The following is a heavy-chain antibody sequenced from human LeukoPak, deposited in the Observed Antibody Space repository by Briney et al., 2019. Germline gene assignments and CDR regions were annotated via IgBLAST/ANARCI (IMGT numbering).Heavy chain of an antibody. CDR1: GFTFSTYW. V-gene: IGHV3-7*01. D-gene: IGHD4-17*01. CDR3: VREEYGDHMWW. J-gene: IGHJ4*02. Sequence: GGSLRLSCAASGFTFSTYWMSWVRQAPGKGLEWVANIKQDGSQKYYVDSVKGRFTISRDNAKNSLYLQMNSLRVEDTAVYHCVREEYGDHMWWWGQGTPVTVSS. CDR2: IKQDGSQK.